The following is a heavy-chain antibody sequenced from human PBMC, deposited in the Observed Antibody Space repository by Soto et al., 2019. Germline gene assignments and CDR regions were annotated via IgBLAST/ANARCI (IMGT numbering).Heavy chain of an antibody. Sequence: SETLSLTCTVSGASISSSYCSWIRQSPWKGLEWIGYVHYSGGTKDNPSLNGRVSLSIDTSKNQFSLKLSSVAAADTAVYYCARGYYDSRGQSNTFDVWGQGTMVTVS. CDR2: VHYSGGT. CDR3: ARGYYDSRGQSNTFDV. J-gene: IGHJ3*01. V-gene: IGHV4-59*01. CDR1: GASISSSY. D-gene: IGHD3-22*01.